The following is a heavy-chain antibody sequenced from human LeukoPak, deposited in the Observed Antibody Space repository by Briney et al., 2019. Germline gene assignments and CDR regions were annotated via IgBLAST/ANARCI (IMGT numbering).Heavy chain of an antibody. CDR3: ARCKGGWSVHFYGMDV. J-gene: IGHJ6*02. V-gene: IGHV3-53*01. Sequence: GGSLRLSCVASGFTLRVNYMTWIRQTPGRGLEWVSVIYSDGTTKYADSAKGRFTIPRDNSKSMVYLQMDRLRAEDTAVYYCARCKGGWSVHFYGMDVWGQGTLVTVSS. CDR1: GFTLRVNY. CDR2: IYSDGTT. D-gene: IGHD6-19*01.